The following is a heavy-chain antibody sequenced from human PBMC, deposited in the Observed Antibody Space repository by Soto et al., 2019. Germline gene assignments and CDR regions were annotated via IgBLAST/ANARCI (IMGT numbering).Heavy chain of an antibody. CDR1: GYTFTSYG. D-gene: IGHD2-2*02. Sequence: ASVKVSCKASGYTFTSYGISWVRQAPGQGLEWMGWISAYNGNTNYAQKLQGRVTMTTDTSTSTAYMELRSLRSYDMAVYYCASRRRVYCSSTSCYNAFDIWGQGTMVTVSS. CDR2: ISAYNGNT. V-gene: IGHV1-18*03. CDR3: ASRRRVYCSSTSCYNAFDI. J-gene: IGHJ3*02.